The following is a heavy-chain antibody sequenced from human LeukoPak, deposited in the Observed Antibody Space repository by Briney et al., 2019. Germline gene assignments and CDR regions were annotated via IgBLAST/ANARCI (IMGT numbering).Heavy chain of an antibody. D-gene: IGHD6-19*01. J-gene: IGHJ6*03. V-gene: IGHV6-1*01. CDR2: TYYRSKWYN. CDR3: ARGPIAVAGTDYYYYMDV. CDR1: GDSVSSNSAA. Sequence: SQTLSLTCAISGDSVSSNSAAWNWIRQSPSRGLEWLGRTYYRSKWYNDYAVSVKSRITINPDTSKNQFSLQLNSVTPEDTAVYYCARGPIAVAGTDYYYYMDVWGKGTTVTVSS.